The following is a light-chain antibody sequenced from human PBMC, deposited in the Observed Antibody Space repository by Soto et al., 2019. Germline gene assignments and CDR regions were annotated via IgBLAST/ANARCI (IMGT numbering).Light chain of an antibody. V-gene: IGLV3-1*01. CDR1: KLGDKY. CDR2: QDS. Sequence: SYELTQPPSASVSPGQTASITCSGDKLGDKYACWYQQKPGQSPVLVIYQDSKRPSGIPERFSGSNSGNTATLTISGTQAMDEADYYCQAWDSSTAVFGTGTKLTVL. J-gene: IGLJ1*01. CDR3: QAWDSSTAV.